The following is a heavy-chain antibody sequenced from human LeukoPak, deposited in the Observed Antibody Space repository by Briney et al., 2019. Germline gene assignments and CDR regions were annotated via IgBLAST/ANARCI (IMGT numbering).Heavy chain of an antibody. CDR3: ARDLGYSSGPNY. CDR1: GFTFSSYW. J-gene: IGHJ4*02. V-gene: IGHV3-74*01. Sequence: GGSVRLSCAASGFTFSSYWMHWVRQAPGKGLVWVSRINSDGSSTSYADSVKGRFTISRDNAKNSLYLQMNSLRAEDTAVYYCARDLGYSSGPNYWGQGTRVTVSS. D-gene: IGHD6-19*01. CDR2: INSDGSST.